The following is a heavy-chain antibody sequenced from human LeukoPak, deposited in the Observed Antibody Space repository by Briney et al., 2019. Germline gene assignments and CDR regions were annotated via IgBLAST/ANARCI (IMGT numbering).Heavy chain of an antibody. D-gene: IGHD3-22*01. J-gene: IGHJ4*02. Sequence: RASVKVSCKASGGTFSSYAISWVRQAPGQGLEWMGGIIPIFGTANYAQKFQGRVTITADESTSTAYMELSSLRSEDTAVYYCARDQRTTYYYDSSGYTFFDYWGQGTLVTVSS. CDR3: ARDQRTTYYYDSSGYTFFDY. CDR2: IIPIFGTA. CDR1: GGTFSSYA. V-gene: IGHV1-69*13.